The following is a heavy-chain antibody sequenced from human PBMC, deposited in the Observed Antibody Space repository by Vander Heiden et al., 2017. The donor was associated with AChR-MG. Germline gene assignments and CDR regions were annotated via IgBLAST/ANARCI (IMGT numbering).Heavy chain of an antibody. CDR3: ARESQDYYDSSGYPDAFDI. D-gene: IGHD3-22*01. CDR1: GFPFSSYS. J-gene: IGHJ3*02. Sequence: EVQLVESGGGLVKPGGSLRLSCAASGFPFSSYSMNGVRQAPGKGLEWVSSISSSSSYIYYADSVKGRFTISRDNAKNSLYLQMNSLRAEDTAVYYCARESQDYYDSSGYPDAFDIWGQGRMVTVSS. V-gene: IGHV3-21*01. CDR2: ISSSSSYI.